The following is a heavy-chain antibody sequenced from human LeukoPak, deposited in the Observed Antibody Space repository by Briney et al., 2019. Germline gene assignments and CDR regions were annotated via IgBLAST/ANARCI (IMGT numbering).Heavy chain of an antibody. D-gene: IGHD3-22*01. CDR3: AREVYYDSSGYYN. CDR2: MNPNSGNT. Sequence: ASVKVSCKASGYTFTNYDINWVRHATGQGLEWMGWMNPNSGNTGYAQKFQGRVTITRNTSISTAYMELSSLRSEDTAVYYCAREVYYDSSGYYNWGQGTLVTVSS. V-gene: IGHV1-8*03. J-gene: IGHJ4*01. CDR1: GYTFTNYD.